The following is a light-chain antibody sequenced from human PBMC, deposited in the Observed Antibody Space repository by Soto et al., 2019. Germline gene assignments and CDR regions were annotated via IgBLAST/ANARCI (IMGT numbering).Light chain of an antibody. Sequence: QSVLTQPPSVSGAPGQRVTISCTGSSSNIGAGYDVHWYQQLPGTAPKLLIYGNSNRPSGVPDRFSGSKSATSASLAITGLAAEEEADYYCQSSDSSMIRVFGGGTKLTVL. CDR1: SSNIGAGYD. CDR2: GNS. V-gene: IGLV1-40*01. J-gene: IGLJ2*01. CDR3: QSSDSSMIRV.